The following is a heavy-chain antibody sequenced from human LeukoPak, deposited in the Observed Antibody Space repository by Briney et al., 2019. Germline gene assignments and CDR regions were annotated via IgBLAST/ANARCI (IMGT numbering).Heavy chain of an antibody. D-gene: IGHD6-25*01. CDR2: VYPSGST. Sequence: SETLSLTCAVSGDSISNSNWWTWIRQPPGKGLEWIGEVYPSGSTNYSPSLKSRVTISVDKSKNQFSLTLNSVTAADTAVYFCGTTEHDSGDYWGQGTLVTVSS. J-gene: IGHJ4*02. CDR3: GTTEHDSGDY. V-gene: IGHV4-4*02. CDR1: GDSISNSNW.